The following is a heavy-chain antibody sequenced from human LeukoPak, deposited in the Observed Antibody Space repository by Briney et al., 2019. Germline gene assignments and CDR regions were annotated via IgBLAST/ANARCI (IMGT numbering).Heavy chain of an antibody. CDR1: GFTFSSYW. CDR2: INSDGSST. D-gene: IGHD6-13*01. V-gene: IGHV3-74*01. Sequence: PGGPLRLSCAASGFTFSSYWMHWVRHAPGKGLVWVSRINSDGSSTSYADSVKGRFTTSRDNAKNTLYLQMNSLRAEDTAVYYCARDGAAAAGTDYWGQGTLVTVSS. CDR3: ARDGAAAAGTDY. J-gene: IGHJ4*02.